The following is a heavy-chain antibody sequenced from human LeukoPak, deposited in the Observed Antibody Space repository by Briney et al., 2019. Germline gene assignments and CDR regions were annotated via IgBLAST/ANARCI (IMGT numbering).Heavy chain of an antibody. CDR3: ARGGIIPSFVLKI. V-gene: IGHV3-30*02. J-gene: IGHJ3*02. Sequence: GGSLRLSCAASGFTFSSYGVHWVRQAPGKGLEWVAFIRYDGSNKYYADSVKGRFTISIDNSKNTMYLQMNSLRAEDTAVYYCARGGIIPSFVLKIGGQGTMAPVSS. D-gene: IGHD3-16*01. CDR2: IRYDGSNK. CDR1: GFTFSSYG.